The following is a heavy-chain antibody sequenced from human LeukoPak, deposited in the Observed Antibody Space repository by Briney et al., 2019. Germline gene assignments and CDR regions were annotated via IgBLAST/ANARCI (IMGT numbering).Heavy chain of an antibody. CDR3: ARHYLWAGNWFDP. CDR1: GGSISSSSYY. D-gene: IGHD2-21*01. Sequence: QPSHSLSLTRTVFGGSISSSSYYSGWIRHPPGKGLEWIGSIYYSGSTYYNPSLKSRVTISVDTSKNQFSLKLSSVTAADTAVYYCARHYLWAGNWFDPWGQGTLVTVSS. V-gene: IGHV4-39*01. J-gene: IGHJ5*02. CDR2: IYYSGST.